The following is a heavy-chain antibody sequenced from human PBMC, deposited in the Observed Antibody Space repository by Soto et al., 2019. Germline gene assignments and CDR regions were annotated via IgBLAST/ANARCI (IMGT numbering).Heavy chain of an antibody. CDR3: VRHAPYRSGWANRIDF. V-gene: IGHV4-30-2*03. CDR2: IYHSGST. CDR1: GGSISSGGYS. J-gene: IGHJ4*02. D-gene: IGHD6-19*01. Sequence: SETLSLTCAVSGGSISSGGYSWSWIRQPPGKGLEWIGYIYHSGSTYYNPSLKSRVTISVDTSKELFSLTVTSVTAADTAIYYCVRHAPYRSGWANRIDFWGQGILVTVSS.